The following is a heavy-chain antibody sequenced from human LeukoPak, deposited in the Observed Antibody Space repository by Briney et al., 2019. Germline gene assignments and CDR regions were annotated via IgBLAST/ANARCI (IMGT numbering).Heavy chain of an antibody. CDR2: ISYDGSNK. V-gene: IGHV3-30*18. D-gene: IGHD6-19*01. CDR1: GFTFSSYG. J-gene: IGHJ4*02. CDR3: AKGGIAVAGTGDY. Sequence: SGGSLRLSCAASGFTFSSYGMHWVRQAPGKGLEWVAVISYDGSNKYYADSVKGRFTISRDNSKNTLYLQMNSLRAEDTAVYYCAKGGIAVAGTGDYWGQGTLVTVSS.